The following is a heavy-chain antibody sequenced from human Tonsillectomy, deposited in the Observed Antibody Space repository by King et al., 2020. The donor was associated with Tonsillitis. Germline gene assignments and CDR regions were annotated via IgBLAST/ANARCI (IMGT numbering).Heavy chain of an antibody. CDR1: GFTFSSYE. CDR2: ISNRCSTI. V-gene: IGHV3-48*03. D-gene: IGHD3-22*01. Sequence: VQLVESGGGLVQPGGSLRLSCAASGFTFSSYEMNWVRQAPGKGLEWVSYISNRCSTINYAHSVKGRFTISRDNAKNSLYLQMNSLRAEDTAVYYCARDPAGGYYENWFDPWGQGTLVTVSS. CDR3: ARDPAGGYYENWFDP. J-gene: IGHJ5*02.